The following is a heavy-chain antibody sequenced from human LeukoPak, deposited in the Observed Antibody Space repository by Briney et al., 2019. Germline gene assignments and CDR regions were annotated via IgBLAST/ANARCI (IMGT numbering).Heavy chain of an antibody. CDR3: ARVGYDSSGRFDY. CDR2: ISSSGSII. J-gene: IGHJ4*02. Sequence: GGSLRLSCAVSGCTFSDYYMTWIRQAPGKGLEWVSYISSSGSIIYYADSVKGRFIISRDNDKNSLYLQMNSLRAEDTAVYFCARVGYDSSGRFDYWGQGTLVSVSS. V-gene: IGHV3-11*04. CDR1: GCTFSDYY. D-gene: IGHD3-22*01.